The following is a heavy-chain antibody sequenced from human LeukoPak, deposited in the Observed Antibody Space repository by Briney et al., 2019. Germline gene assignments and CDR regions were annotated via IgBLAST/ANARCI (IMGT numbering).Heavy chain of an antibody. CDR2: INPNSGGT. V-gene: IGHV1-2*02. Sequence: GASVKVSCKASGYTFTGYYMHWVRQAPGQGLEWMGWINPNSGGTNYAQKFQGRVTMTRDTSIGTAYMELSSLRSEDTAVYYCARGGSYGYYYYYYYMDVWGKGTTVTVSS. CDR1: GYTFTGYY. D-gene: IGHD5-18*01. J-gene: IGHJ6*03. CDR3: ARGGSYGYYYYYYYMDV.